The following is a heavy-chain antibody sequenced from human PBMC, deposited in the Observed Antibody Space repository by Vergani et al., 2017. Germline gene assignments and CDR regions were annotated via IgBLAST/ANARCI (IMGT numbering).Heavy chain of an antibody. D-gene: IGHD2/OR15-2a*01. CDR2: ISFNGLTV. CDR3: ARGGLYSFYYFMNV. J-gene: IGHJ6*03. V-gene: IGHV3-20*01. Sequence: EVELVDSGGKVVRPGGSLRLSCVASGFSFDQFGMMWVRQSPGKGPEWVAGISFNGLTVGYSESVEGRFTISRDNSKKSLFLQMSNVRAEDTASDHCARGGLYSFYYFMNVWGNGTTVKVSS. CDR1: GFSFDQFG.